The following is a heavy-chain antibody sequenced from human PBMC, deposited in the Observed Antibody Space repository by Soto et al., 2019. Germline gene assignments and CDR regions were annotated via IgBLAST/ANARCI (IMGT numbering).Heavy chain of an antibody. Sequence: QVQLQESGPGLVKPSQTLSLTCTVSGGSISSGGYYWSCIRQHPGKGLEWIGYIYYSGSTYYNPSLKSRVTISVDTSKNQLSLKLSSVTAADTAVYYCARRVATITNWFDPWGQGTLVTVSS. J-gene: IGHJ5*02. CDR1: GGSISSGGYY. CDR3: ARRVATITNWFDP. CDR2: IYYSGST. V-gene: IGHV4-31*03. D-gene: IGHD5-12*01.